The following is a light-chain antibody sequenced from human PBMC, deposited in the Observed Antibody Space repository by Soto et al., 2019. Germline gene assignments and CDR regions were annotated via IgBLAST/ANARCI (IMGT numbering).Light chain of an antibody. Sequence: EIVMTQSPATLSVSPVERATLSCSASQSVSSNLAWYQQKPGQAPRLLIYGASTRATGIPARFSGSGSGTEFTLTIRSLQSEDFAVYYCQQRSNWLALTCGGGTKGDIK. CDR2: GAS. CDR1: QSVSSN. V-gene: IGKV3-15*01. CDR3: QQRSNWLALT. J-gene: IGKJ4*01.